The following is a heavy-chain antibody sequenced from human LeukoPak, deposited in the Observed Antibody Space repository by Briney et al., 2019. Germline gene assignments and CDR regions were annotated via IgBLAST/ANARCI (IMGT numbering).Heavy chain of an antibody. J-gene: IGHJ4*02. Sequence: GGPLTLSCAASGFTFINYAMNWARQAPGKGLEWVSPISYDGLTTYYADSVRGRFTISRDNSRNTLYLQMSSLRAEDTAVYYCAKGPIGLAGKFDFWGQGTLATVSS. D-gene: IGHD6-19*01. CDR1: GFTFINYA. V-gene: IGHV3-23*01. CDR3: AKGPIGLAGKFDF. CDR2: ISYDGLTT.